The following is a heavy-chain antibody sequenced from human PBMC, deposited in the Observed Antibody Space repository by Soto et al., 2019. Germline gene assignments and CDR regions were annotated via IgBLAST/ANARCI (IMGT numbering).Heavy chain of an antibody. CDR3: ARDSPFTMVRGHDDYYYYYGMDV. Sequence: EVQLVESGGGLVKPGGSLRLSCAASGFTFSSYSMNWVRQAPGKGLEWVSSISSSSSYIYYADSVKGRFTISRDNAKNSLYLQMNSLRAEDTAVYYCARDSPFTMVRGHDDYYYYYGMDVWGQGTTFTVSS. CDR2: ISSSSSYI. J-gene: IGHJ6*02. D-gene: IGHD3-10*01. V-gene: IGHV3-21*01. CDR1: GFTFSSYS.